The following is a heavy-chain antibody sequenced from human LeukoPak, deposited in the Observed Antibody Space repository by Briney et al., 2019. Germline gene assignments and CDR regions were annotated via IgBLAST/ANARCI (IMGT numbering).Heavy chain of an antibody. Sequence: PGGSLRLSCAASGFTFSDYYMSWIRQAPGKGLEWVSYISSSGSTIYYADSVKGRFTISRDNSKNTLYLQMNSLRAEDTAVYYCARGATYYYDSSGYPTFDYWGQGTLVTVSS. J-gene: IGHJ4*02. CDR2: ISSSGSTI. V-gene: IGHV3-11*01. CDR3: ARGATYYYDSSGYPTFDY. D-gene: IGHD3-22*01. CDR1: GFTFSDYY.